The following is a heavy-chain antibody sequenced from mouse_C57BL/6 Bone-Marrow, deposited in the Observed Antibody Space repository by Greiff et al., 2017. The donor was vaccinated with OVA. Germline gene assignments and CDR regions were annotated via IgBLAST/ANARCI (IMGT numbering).Heavy chain of an antibody. CDR3: TGDYGSSPLFDY. Sequence: EVKVEESGGGLVQPGGSMKLSCVASGFTFSNYWMNWVRQSPEKGLEWVAQIRLKSDNYATHYAESVKGRFTISRDDSKSSVYLQMNNLRAEDTGIYYCTGDYGSSPLFDYWGQGTTLTVSS. CDR1: GFTFSNYW. D-gene: IGHD1-1*01. V-gene: IGHV6-3*01. J-gene: IGHJ2*01. CDR2: IRLKSDNYAT.